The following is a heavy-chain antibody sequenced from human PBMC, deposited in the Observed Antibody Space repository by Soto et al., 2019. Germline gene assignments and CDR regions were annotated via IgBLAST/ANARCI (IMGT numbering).Heavy chain of an antibody. V-gene: IGHV3-64D*08. CDR3: VKTPQYNWNYSDY. D-gene: IGHD1-20*01. CDR2: ISSNGGST. Sequence: HPGGSLRLSCSASGFTFSSYAMHWVRQAPGKGLEYVSAISSNGGSTYYADSVKGRFTISRDNSKNTLYLQMSSLRAEDTAVYYCVKTPQYNWNYSDYWGQGTLVTVSS. J-gene: IGHJ4*02. CDR1: GFTFSSYA.